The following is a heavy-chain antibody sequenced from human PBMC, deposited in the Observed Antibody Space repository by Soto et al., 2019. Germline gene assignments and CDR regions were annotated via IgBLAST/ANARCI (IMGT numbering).Heavy chain of an antibody. D-gene: IGHD3-9*01. CDR2: ISNSRSNI. CDR1: GFTFSSYG. J-gene: IGHJ3*02. V-gene: IGHV3-21*01. CDR3: ARDLILTESGAFDI. Sequence: PGGSLRLSCAASGFTFSSYGMHWVRQAPGKGLEWVSVISNSRSNIYYADSVKGRFTISRDNAKNSLYLQMNSLRAEDTSVYYCARDLILTESGAFDIWGQGTMVTVSS.